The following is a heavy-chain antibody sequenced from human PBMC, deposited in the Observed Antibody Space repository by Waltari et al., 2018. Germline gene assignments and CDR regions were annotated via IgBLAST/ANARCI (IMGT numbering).Heavy chain of an antibody. Sequence: QVQLQESGPGLVKPSETLSLTCTVSGGSISSYYWSWIRQPPGKGLEWIGYIYYMGGTNYTPSLKSRVTISVDTSKNQFSLKLSSVTAADTAVYYCARDRSYYYDSSGYYRENYGMDVWGQGTTVTVSS. CDR2: IYYMGGT. CDR3: ARDRSYYYDSSGYYRENYGMDV. CDR1: GGSISSYY. J-gene: IGHJ6*02. V-gene: IGHV4-59*01. D-gene: IGHD3-22*01.